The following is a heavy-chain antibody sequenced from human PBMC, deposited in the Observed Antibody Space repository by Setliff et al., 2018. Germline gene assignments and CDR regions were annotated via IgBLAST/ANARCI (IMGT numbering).Heavy chain of an antibody. D-gene: IGHD5-12*01. Sequence: PSETLSLTCAVYGGSFSGYYWSWIRQPPGKGLDWIGNINYSGSSYYNPSLKSRVTISVDTSKKYFFLNLTSVTAADTAVYYCARHLSYSGETMDVWGKGTTVTVSS. CDR2: INYSGSS. CDR1: GGSFSGYY. V-gene: IGHV4-34*01. J-gene: IGHJ6*03. CDR3: ARHLSYSGETMDV.